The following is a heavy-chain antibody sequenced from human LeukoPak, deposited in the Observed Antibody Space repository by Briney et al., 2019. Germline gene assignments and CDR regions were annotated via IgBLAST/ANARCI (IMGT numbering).Heavy chain of an antibody. CDR1: GFTFSSYG. Sequence: GGSLRLSCAASGFTFSSYGMHWVRQAPGKGLEWVAVISYDGSNKYYADSVKGRFTISRDNSKNTLYLQMNSLRAEDTAVYYCAKATKMSIADLIPGGSYYYYYGMDVWGQGTTVTVSS. CDR3: AKATKMSIADLIPGGSYYYYYGMDV. J-gene: IGHJ6*02. V-gene: IGHV3-30*18. D-gene: IGHD6-6*01. CDR2: ISYDGSNK.